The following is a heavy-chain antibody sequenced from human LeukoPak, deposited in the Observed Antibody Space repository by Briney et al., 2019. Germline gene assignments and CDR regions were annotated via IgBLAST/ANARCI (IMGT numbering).Heavy chain of an antibody. CDR3: ARGDNYDSGADYFDY. Sequence: SETLSLTCSAPGGSISGYSWNWIRQTPGKGLEWIGNVSYIGSTSYNPSFKSRITISIDTSKNQFYLRLSSVTAADTAVYFCARGDNYDSGADYFDYWGQGTLVTVSS. D-gene: IGHD3-22*01. V-gene: IGHV4-59*01. J-gene: IGHJ4*02. CDR1: GGSISGYS. CDR2: VSYIGST.